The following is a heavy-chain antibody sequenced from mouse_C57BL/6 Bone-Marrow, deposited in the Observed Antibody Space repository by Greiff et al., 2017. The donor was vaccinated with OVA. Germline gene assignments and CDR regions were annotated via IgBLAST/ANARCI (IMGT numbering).Heavy chain of an antibody. V-gene: IGHV1-74*01. J-gene: IGHJ3*01. CDR3: ASYALYYMFAY. CDR2: IHPSDSDT. CDR1: GYTFTSYW. Sequence: QVQLQQPGAELVKPGASVKVSCKASGYTFTSYWMHWVKQRPGQGLEWIGRIHPSDSDTNYNQKFKGKATLTVDKSSSTAYMQIISLTSDDSAVYYCASYALYYMFAYWGQGTLVTVSA. D-gene: IGHD2-1*01.